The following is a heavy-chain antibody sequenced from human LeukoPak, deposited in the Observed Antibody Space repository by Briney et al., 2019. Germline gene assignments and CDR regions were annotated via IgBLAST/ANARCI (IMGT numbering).Heavy chain of an antibody. D-gene: IGHD5-18*01. CDR1: GFTFSSYA. Sequence: GGSLRLSCAASGFTFSSYAMHRVRQAPGKGLEYVSAISSNGGSTYYANSVKDRFTISRDSSKNTLYLQMASLRPEDMAVYYCASGQNTAMSYNWFDPWGQGTLVTVSS. J-gene: IGHJ5*02. CDR2: ISSNGGST. CDR3: ASGQNTAMSYNWFDP. V-gene: IGHV3-64*01.